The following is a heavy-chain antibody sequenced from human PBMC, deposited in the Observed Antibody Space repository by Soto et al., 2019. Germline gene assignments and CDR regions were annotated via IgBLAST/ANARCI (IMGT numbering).Heavy chain of an antibody. V-gene: IGHV1-8*01. CDR3: ARMATFGSLNWFDP. CDR1: GYSFTNND. J-gene: IGHJ5*02. D-gene: IGHD3-16*01. Sequence: QVQLVQSGAEVREPGASVKVSCKASGYSFTNNDVSWVRQATGQGLEWMGWMNPGSGDTGYAQKFHGRVTMTMDNSIATAYLELSSLRSDDTAIYYCARMATFGSLNWFDPWGQGTLVTVS. CDR2: MNPGSGDT.